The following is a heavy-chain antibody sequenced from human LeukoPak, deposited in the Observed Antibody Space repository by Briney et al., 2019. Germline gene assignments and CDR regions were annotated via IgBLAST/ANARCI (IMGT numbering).Heavy chain of an antibody. J-gene: IGHJ4*02. D-gene: IGHD3-10*01. Sequence: GGSLRLSCAASGFTFRSYWMSWVRQAPGKGLEWVANMQPDGGEKYYVDSVKGRFTISRDNAKNSLYPQMNSLRADDTAVYYCARETPYGSLTFDYWGQGTRVTVSS. CDR1: GFTFRSYW. CDR3: ARETPYGSLTFDY. V-gene: IGHV3-7*03. CDR2: MQPDGGEK.